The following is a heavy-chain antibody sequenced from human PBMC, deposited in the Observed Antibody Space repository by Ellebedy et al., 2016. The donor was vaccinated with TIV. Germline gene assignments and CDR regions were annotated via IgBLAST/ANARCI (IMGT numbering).Heavy chain of an antibody. CDR2: INPNGGGT. V-gene: IGHV1-2*02. D-gene: IGHD6-13*01. CDR1: GYTFTDYY. J-gene: IGHJ3*02. Sequence: ASVKVSXXASGYTFTDYYMHWVRQAPGQGLEWMGWINPNGGGTNYAQKFHGRVTMTRDTSINTAYMELSRLRSDDTAVYYCARSGYTTSWQNDTFDIWGQGTMVTVSS. CDR3: ARSGYTTSWQNDTFDI.